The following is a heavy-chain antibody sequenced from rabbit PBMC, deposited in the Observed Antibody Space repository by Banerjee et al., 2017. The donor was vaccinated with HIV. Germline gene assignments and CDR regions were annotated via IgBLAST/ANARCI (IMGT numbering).Heavy chain of an antibody. CDR1: GFDFSNYG. D-gene: IGHD8-1*01. CDR2: IYTSSGST. Sequence: QELVESGGGLVKPGGSLKVSCKASGFDFSNYGVSWVRQAPGKGLVLIACIYTSSGSTWYASWVNGRFTISRSTSLNTVTLQMTSLTAADTATYFCARDLGGSSDLWGPGTLVTVS. V-gene: IGHV1S43*01. J-gene: IGHJ6*01. CDR3: ARDLGGSSDL.